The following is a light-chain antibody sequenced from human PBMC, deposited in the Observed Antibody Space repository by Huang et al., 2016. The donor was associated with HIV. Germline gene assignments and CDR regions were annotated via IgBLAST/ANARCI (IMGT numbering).Light chain of an antibody. V-gene: IGKV1-5*03. J-gene: IGKJ1*01. Sequence: DIQMTQSPSTLSASVGDRVNITCRASQSISSWLAWYQQKPGKAPKLLIYKASSLESGVPSRFSGSGSGTEFTLTISSLQPDDFAIYYCQQYNSYWTFGQGTKVEIK. CDR1: QSISSW. CDR2: KAS. CDR3: QQYNSYWT.